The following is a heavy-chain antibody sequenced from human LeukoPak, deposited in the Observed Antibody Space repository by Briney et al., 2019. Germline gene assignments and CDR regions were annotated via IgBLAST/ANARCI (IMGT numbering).Heavy chain of an antibody. V-gene: IGHV4-30-2*01. CDR1: GGSISSGGYS. Sequence: PSQTLSLTCAVSGGSISSGGYSWSWIRQPPGKGLEWVGYIYHSGSTYYNPSLKSRVTISVDRSKNQFSLKLSSVTAADTAVYYCARASHTYYDFWSGYSPPNDAFDIWGQGTMVTVSS. CDR3: ARASHTYYDFWSGYSPPNDAFDI. CDR2: IYHSGST. D-gene: IGHD3-3*01. J-gene: IGHJ3*02.